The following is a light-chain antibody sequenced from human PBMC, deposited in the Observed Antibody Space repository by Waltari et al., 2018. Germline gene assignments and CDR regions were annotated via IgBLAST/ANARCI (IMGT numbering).Light chain of an antibody. V-gene: IGKV3-20*01. Sequence: EIVLTQSQGTLSWSPGERATFSCRASQSVSKYFAWYQQKPGQAPRLLIYHASTRATGIPDRFSGSGSGTDFSLTISRLEPEDFAVYYCQKYESLPATFGQGTKVEIK. CDR1: QSVSKY. CDR3: QKYESLPAT. CDR2: HAS. J-gene: IGKJ1*01.